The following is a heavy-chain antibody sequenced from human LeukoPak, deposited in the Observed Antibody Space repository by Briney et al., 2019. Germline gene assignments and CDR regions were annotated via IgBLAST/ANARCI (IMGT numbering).Heavy chain of an antibody. CDR1: GGSISSGSYY. J-gene: IGHJ3*02. V-gene: IGHV4-61*02. D-gene: IGHD3-22*01. CDR2: IYTSGST. CDR3: ARAPYYYDSSGDAFDI. Sequence: TLSLTCTVSGGSISSGSYYWSWIRQPAGKGLEWIGRIYTSGSTNYNPSLKSRVTISVDTSKNQFSLKLSSVTAADTAVYYCARAPYYYDSSGDAFDIWGQGTMVTVSS.